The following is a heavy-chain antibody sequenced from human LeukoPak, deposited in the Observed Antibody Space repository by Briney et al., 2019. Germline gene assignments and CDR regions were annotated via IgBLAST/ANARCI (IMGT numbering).Heavy chain of an antibody. CDR3: ARRGLRYFDWLAN. J-gene: IGHJ4*02. Sequence: PGGSLRLSCAASGFTVSSDYMSWLRQAPGKGLEWVSDIYSGGSTYYADSVKGRFTISRDNSKNTLYLQMNSLRAEDTAVYYCARRGLRYFDWLANRGQGTLVTVSS. D-gene: IGHD3-9*01. CDR2: IYSGGST. CDR1: GFTVSSDY. V-gene: IGHV3-53*01.